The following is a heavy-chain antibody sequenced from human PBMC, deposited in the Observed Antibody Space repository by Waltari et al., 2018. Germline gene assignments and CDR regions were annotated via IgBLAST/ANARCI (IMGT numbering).Heavy chain of an antibody. J-gene: IGHJ6*02. CDR1: GFTFSSHW. V-gene: IGHV3-7*01. Sequence: EVQLVESGGGLVQPGGSLRLSCAASGFTFSSHWMSWVRPAPGKGLEWVANIKQDGSEKYYVDSVKGRFTISRDNAKNSLYLQMNSLRAEDTAVYYCARDRQAHSYYYYGMDVWGQGTTVTVSS. CDR2: IKQDGSEK. CDR3: ARDRQAHSYYYYGMDV.